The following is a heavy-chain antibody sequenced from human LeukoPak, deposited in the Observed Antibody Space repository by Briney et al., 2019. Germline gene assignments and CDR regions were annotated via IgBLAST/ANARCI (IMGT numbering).Heavy chain of an antibody. J-gene: IGHJ5*02. D-gene: IGHD6-13*01. CDR1: GGTFSSYA. CDR2: IIPIFGTA. Sequence: GASVKVSCKASGGTFSSYAISWVRQAPGQGLEWMGGIIPIFGTANYAQKFQGRVTITADKSTSTAYMELSSLRSEDTAVYYCARVPQQLLLRDNWFDPWGQGTLVTVSS. CDR3: ARVPQQLLLRDNWFDP. V-gene: IGHV1-69*06.